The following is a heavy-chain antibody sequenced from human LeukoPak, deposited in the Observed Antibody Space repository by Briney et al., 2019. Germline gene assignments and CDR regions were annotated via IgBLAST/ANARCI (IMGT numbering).Heavy chain of an antibody. D-gene: IGHD2-15*01. Sequence: PGGSLRLSCAASGFTFSSYDIHWVRQAPGKGLEGVAVIWYDGSNKYFADSVKGRFTISRDNSKNTLYLQMNSLRAEDTAVYYCAKGGTISPYYFDYWGQGTLVTVSS. CDR2: IWYDGSNK. J-gene: IGHJ4*02. CDR1: GFTFSSYD. CDR3: AKGGTISPYYFDY. V-gene: IGHV3-33*06.